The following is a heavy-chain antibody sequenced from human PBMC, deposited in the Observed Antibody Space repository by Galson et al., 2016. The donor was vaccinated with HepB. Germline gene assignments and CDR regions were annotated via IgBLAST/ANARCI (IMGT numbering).Heavy chain of an antibody. CDR1: GGSLSGYY. V-gene: IGHV4-34*01. Sequence: SETLSLTCAVSGGSLSGYYWSWIRQTPGKGLEWIGEINHGGSTNYNPSLKSRVTVSVDTSKKQFYLNLTSVTAADTAVYYCARGSNSFGSGSYIAFEVWGQGTMVTVSS. J-gene: IGHJ3*01. CDR3: ARGSNSFGSGSYIAFEV. CDR2: INHGGST. D-gene: IGHD1-26*01.